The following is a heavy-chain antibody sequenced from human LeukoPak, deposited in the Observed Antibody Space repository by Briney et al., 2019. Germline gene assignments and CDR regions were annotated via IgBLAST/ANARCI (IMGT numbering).Heavy chain of an antibody. CDR3: AKEGGSGSYFLVPYYFDY. CDR1: GFTFSSYA. V-gene: IGHV3-23*01. D-gene: IGHD3-10*01. J-gene: IGHJ4*02. Sequence: PGGSLRLSCAASGFTFSSYAMSWVRQAPGKGLEWVSAISGSGGSTYYADSVKGRFTISRDNSKNTLYLQMNSLRAEDTAVYYCAKEGGSGSYFLVPYYFDYWGQGTLVTVSS. CDR2: ISGSGGST.